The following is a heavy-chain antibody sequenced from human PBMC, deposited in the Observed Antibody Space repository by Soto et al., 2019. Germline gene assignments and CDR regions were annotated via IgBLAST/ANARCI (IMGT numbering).Heavy chain of an antibody. D-gene: IGHD3-9*01. CDR1: GGSISSGGYY. J-gene: IGHJ4*02. CDR2: IYYSGST. V-gene: IGHV4-31*03. CDR3: ARCMEEGSRTTRYFDWLSPTYYFDY. Sequence: TLSLTCTVSGGSISSGGYYWSWIRQHPGKGLEWIGYIYYSGSTYYNPSLKSRVTISVDTSKNQFSLKLSSVTAADTAVYYCARCMEEGSRTTRYFDWLSPTYYFDYWGQGTLVTVSS.